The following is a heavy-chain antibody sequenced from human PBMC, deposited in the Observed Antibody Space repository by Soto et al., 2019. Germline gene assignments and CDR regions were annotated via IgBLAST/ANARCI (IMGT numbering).Heavy chain of an antibody. J-gene: IGHJ4*02. CDR2: IYSSGST. D-gene: IGHD3-3*01. CDR3: ARLWRVTAGRPDY. Sequence: QLQLQESGPGLVKPSETLSLTCTVSGGPISSSSYCWGWIRQPPGKGLEWIGSIYSSGSTYSIPSLNSRVTIAVDTSNNQFSLNLSSVTAADAAVYYCARLWRVTAGRPDYWGQGTLVTDSS. CDR1: GGPISSSSYC. V-gene: IGHV4-39*01.